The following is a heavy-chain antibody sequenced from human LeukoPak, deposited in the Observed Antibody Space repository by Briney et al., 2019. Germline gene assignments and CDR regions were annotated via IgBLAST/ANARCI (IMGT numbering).Heavy chain of an antibody. CDR2: IKQDGSER. CDR3: ARDWGAYYHFFDY. D-gene: IGHD3-22*01. Sequence: GGSLRLSCEASGFSISVYWVSWVRQAPGKGLEWVGNIKQDGSERNYVDSVKGRFTISRDNAKKSLYLQMNSLRAEDTAVYYCARDWGAYYHFFDYWGQGTLVTVSS. J-gene: IGHJ4*02. V-gene: IGHV3-7*01. CDR1: GFSISVYW.